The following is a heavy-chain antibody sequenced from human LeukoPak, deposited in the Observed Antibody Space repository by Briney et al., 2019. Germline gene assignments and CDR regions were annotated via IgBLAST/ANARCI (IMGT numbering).Heavy chain of an antibody. CDR2: VDHTGST. D-gene: IGHD1-1*01. J-gene: IGHJ6*03. Sequence: PGGSLRLSCAASGFTFSSYNMNWVRQPPGKGLEWIGYVDHTGSTNFNPSLNGRVSISRDTTKNLFSLRLRSVTAADTAVYFCARGRVSSSTWYSTYYYYFYMDVWGKGTTVTVSS. CDR1: GFTFSSYN. CDR3: ARGRVSSSTWYSTYYYYFYMDV. V-gene: IGHV4-59*01.